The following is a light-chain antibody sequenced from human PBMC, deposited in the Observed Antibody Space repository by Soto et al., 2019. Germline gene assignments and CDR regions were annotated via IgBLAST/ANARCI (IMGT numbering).Light chain of an antibody. V-gene: IGKV1-5*02. CDR3: QHYNAYSQT. CDR1: QIINNW. CDR2: DAS. J-gene: IGKJ1*01. Sequence: DIPMTQSPSTLSASVGDRVTIICRASQIINNWLAWYQQKPGRAPKLLIYDASNLESGVSSRFSGSGSGAEFTLTISSLQPDDFATYYCQHYNAYSQTFGQGTKVEIK.